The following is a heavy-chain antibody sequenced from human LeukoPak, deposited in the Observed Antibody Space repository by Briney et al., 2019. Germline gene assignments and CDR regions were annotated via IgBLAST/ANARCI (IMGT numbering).Heavy chain of an antibody. CDR1: GFTFSSYS. J-gene: IGHJ4*02. D-gene: IGHD6-19*01. Sequence: RPGGSLRLSCAASGFTFSSYSMNWVRQAPGKGLEWVSSISSSSSYIYYADPVKGRFTISRDNAKNSLYLQMNSLRAEDTAVYYCASYSSGWSYYFDYWGQGTLVTVSS. CDR3: ASYSSGWSYYFDY. CDR2: ISSSSSYI. V-gene: IGHV3-21*01.